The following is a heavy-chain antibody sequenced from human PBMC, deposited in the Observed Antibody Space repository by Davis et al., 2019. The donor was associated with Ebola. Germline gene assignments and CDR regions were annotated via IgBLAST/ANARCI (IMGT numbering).Heavy chain of an antibody. V-gene: IGHV4-34*01. CDR2: INHSGST. D-gene: IGHD2-2*01. J-gene: IGHJ5*02. Sequence: MPSETLSLTCAVYGGSFSDYYWSWIRQPPGKGLEWIGEINHSGSTNYNPSLTSRVTISVDTSKNQFSLKLSSMTAADTAVYFCARGGGRWRPWDILILPDALADHWFDPWGQGTLVTVSS. CDR3: ARGGGRWRPWDILILPDALADHWFDP. CDR1: GGSFSDYY.